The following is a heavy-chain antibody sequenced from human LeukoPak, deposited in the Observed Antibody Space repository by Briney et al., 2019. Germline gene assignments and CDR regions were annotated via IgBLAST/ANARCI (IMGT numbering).Heavy chain of an antibody. CDR3: ARDGLEQQLADIPFDY. CDR1: GFTFRSYG. J-gene: IGHJ4*02. V-gene: IGHV3-21*01. CDR2: ITGSGSST. Sequence: PGGSLRLSCAASGFTFRSYGMSWVRQAPGKGLEWVSGITGSGSSTYYADSVKGRFTISRDNAKNSLYLQMNSLRAEDTAVYYCARDGLEQQLADIPFDYWGQGTLVTVSS. D-gene: IGHD6-13*01.